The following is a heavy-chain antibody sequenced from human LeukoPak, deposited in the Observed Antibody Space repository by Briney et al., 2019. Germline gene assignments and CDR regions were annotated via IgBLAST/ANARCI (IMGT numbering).Heavy chain of an antibody. V-gene: IGHV3-72*01. J-gene: IGHJ4*02. CDR3: ARVRIIGTSYYFDS. Sequence: GGSLRLSCAASGFTFSDHYMDWVRQAPGKGLEWVGRPRNKANSYTTEYDASVKGGFTISRDDSKNSLYLQMNSLKTEDTAVYYCARVRIIGTSYYFDSWGQGTLVTVSS. CDR1: GFTFSDHY. D-gene: IGHD1-20*01. CDR2: PRNKANSYTT.